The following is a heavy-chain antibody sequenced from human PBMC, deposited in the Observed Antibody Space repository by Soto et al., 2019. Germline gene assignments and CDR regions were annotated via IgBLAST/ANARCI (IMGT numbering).Heavy chain of an antibody. D-gene: IGHD3-3*01. CDR2: INPATGAA. CDR3: ARGGGVGVAGSAAFDM. J-gene: IGHJ3*02. CDR1: GYPVTAYY. Sequence: QLHLVQSGAVVKKPGASVTVSCSASGYPVTAYYMHWVRQAPGRGLEWMGGINPATGAAKYTQTFQGRVTMTRDTSTRKVFMELIGPTSEDPAVFYGARGGGVGVAGSAAFDMWGQGTLVTVSS. V-gene: IGHV1-2*02.